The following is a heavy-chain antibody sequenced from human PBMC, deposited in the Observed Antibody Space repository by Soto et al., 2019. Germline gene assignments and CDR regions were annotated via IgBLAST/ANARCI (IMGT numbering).Heavy chain of an antibody. Sequence: SETLSLTCTVSGGSISSGDYYWSWIRQPPGKGLEWIGYIYYSGSTYYNPSLKSRVTISVDTSKNQFSLKLSSVTAADTAVYYCARRVVPAAFFDYWGQGTLVTAPQ. J-gene: IGHJ4*02. V-gene: IGHV4-30-4*01. CDR2: IYYSGST. CDR3: ARRVVPAAFFDY. CDR1: GGSISSGDYY. D-gene: IGHD2-2*01.